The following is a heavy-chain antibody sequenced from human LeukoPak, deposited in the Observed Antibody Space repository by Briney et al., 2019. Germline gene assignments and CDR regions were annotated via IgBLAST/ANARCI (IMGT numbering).Heavy chain of an antibody. CDR2: IYPGDSET. V-gene: IGHV5-51*01. D-gene: IGHD2-8*01. CDR1: GNSFTSYW. J-gene: IGHJ6*02. Sequence: GESLKISCKGSGNSFTSYWIAWVRPLPGKGLEWMGIIYPGDSETRYSPSFQGQVTISADKSINTAYLQWDSLKASDTAMYYCARPLNYYYGMDVWGRGTTVTVSS. CDR3: ARPLNYYYGMDV.